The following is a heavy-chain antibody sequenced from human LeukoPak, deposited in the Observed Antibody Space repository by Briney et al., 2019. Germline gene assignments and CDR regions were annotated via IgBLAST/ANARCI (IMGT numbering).Heavy chain of an antibody. CDR3: ARDLLIPSLAFDI. CDR2: VNSDGSST. CDR1: GFAFSKYW. J-gene: IGHJ3*02. V-gene: IGHV3-74*01. D-gene: IGHD2-21*01. Sequence: QPGGSLRLSCAVSGFAFSKYWMHWVRQAPGKGPVWVARVNSDGSSTSHADSVKGRFTISRDNAMNTLYLQMNSLRAEDTAVYYCARDLLIPSLAFDIWGQGTMVTVSS.